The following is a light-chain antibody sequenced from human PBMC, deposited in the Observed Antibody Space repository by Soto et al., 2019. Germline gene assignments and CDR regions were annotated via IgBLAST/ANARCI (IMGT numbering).Light chain of an antibody. CDR3: CSYAGSSTYV. Sequence: QSALTQPASVSGSPGQSITISCTGTSSDVGSYNLVSWYQQHPGKAPKLMIYEGSKRPSGVSNRFSGSKSGNTASLTISGLQAEDEADYHCCSYAGSSTYVFVTGTKVTVL. CDR1: SSDVGSYNL. V-gene: IGLV2-23*01. CDR2: EGS. J-gene: IGLJ1*01.